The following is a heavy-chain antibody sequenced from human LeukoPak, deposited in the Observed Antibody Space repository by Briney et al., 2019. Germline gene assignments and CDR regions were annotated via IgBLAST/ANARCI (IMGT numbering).Heavy chain of an antibody. Sequence: SETLSLTCTVSGGSISSYYWSWIRQPPGKGLGWIGYIYYTGSTNYNPSLKSRVTISVDTSKNQFSLKLSSVTAADTAVYYCATLTGYSSESWFDPWGQGILVTVSS. CDR1: GGSISSYY. J-gene: IGHJ5*02. D-gene: IGHD3-9*01. V-gene: IGHV4-59*01. CDR3: ATLTGYSSESWFDP. CDR2: IYYTGST.